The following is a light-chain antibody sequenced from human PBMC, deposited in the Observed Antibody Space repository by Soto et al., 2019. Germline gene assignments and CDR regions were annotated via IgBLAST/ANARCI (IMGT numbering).Light chain of an antibody. J-gene: IGKJ2*01. CDR3: QQYNNWPPYT. CDR1: QGVSGN. CDR2: GAS. V-gene: IGKV3-15*01. Sequence: EIVMTQSPATLSVSPGERATLSCRASQGVSGNLAWYQQKPGQAPRLLIYGASTRATGIPARFSGSGSGIEFTLTISSLQSEDFAVYYCQQYNNWPPYTFGQGTKLEIK.